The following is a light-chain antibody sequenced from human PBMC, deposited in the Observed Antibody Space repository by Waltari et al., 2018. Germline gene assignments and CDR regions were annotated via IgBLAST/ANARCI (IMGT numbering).Light chain of an antibody. CDR2: WAS. CDR3: QQYYSIPQT. J-gene: IGKJ2*01. V-gene: IGKV4-1*01. Sequence: DIVMTQSPDSLTVSLGERATINCKSSRSVLYSSNNKNYLAWYQQKPGQPPKLLIFWASTRESGVPDRFNGSGSGTDFTLTISSLQAEDVAVYYCQQYYSIPQTFGQGTKLEIK. CDR1: RSVLYSSNNKNY.